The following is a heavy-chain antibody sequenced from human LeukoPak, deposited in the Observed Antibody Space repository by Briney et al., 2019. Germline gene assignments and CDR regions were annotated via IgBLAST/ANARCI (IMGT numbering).Heavy chain of an antibody. CDR2: LHSGGST. V-gene: IGHV3-53*01. D-gene: IGHD6-13*01. J-gene: IGHJ1*01. CDR1: GFTFSSYA. CDR3: VRDDLWQQMAL. Sequence: GGSLRLSCAASGFTFSSYAMHWVRQAPGKGLEWVSVLHSGGSTFYAQSVKGRFTISRDNSNNILYLQMNRLRAEDTAMYYCVRDDLWQQMALWGQGTLVAVSS.